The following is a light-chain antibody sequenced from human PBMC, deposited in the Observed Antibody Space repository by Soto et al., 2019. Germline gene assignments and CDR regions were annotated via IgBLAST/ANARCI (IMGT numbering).Light chain of an antibody. CDR1: QSISSW. CDR3: QQRT. CDR2: KAS. J-gene: IGKJ1*01. V-gene: IGKV1-5*03. Sequence: DIQMTQSPSTLSASVGDRVTITCRASQSISSWLAWYQQKPGKAPKLLIYKASSLESGVPSRFSGSGSGTEFTLTISSLQPDDFATYYCQQRTVGQGTKVDSK.